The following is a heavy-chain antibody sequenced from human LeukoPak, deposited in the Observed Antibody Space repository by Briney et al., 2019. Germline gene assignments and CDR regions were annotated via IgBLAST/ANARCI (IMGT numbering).Heavy chain of an antibody. CDR2: IYSGGST. V-gene: IGHV3-53*01. CDR3: ARVDYYYYGMDV. CDR1: GFTVSSNY. J-gene: IGHJ6*02. Sequence: GGSRSLSCAASGFTVSSNYMSWVRQAPGKGLEWVSVIYSGGSTYYADSVKGRFTISRDNSKNTLYLQMNSLRAEDTAVYYCARVDYYYYGMDVWGQGTTVTVSS.